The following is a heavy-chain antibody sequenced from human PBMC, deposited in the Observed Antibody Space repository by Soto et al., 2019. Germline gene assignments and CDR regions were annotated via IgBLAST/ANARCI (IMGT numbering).Heavy chain of an antibody. V-gene: IGHV3-30-3*01. CDR2: ISYDGSNK. CDR3: ARDLPVVVVAATRFGAFDI. Sequence: PGGSLRLSCAASGFTFSSYAMHWVRQAPGKGLEWVAVISYDGSNKYYADSVKGRFTISRDNSKNTLYLQMNSLRAEDTAVYYCARDLPVVVVAATRFGAFDIWGQGTMVTVSS. D-gene: IGHD2-15*01. CDR1: GFTFSSYA. J-gene: IGHJ3*02.